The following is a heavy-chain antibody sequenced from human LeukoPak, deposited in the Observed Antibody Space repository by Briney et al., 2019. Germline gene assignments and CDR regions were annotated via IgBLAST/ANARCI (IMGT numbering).Heavy chain of an antibody. CDR3: ARDLGDPGRFDP. D-gene: IGHD2-21*02. J-gene: IGHJ5*02. CDR2: IYHSGST. Sequence: SETLSLTCTVSGGSISSGGYYWSWIRQPPGKGLEWIGYIYHSGSTYYNPSLKSRVTISVDRSKNQFSLKLSSVTAADTAVYYCARDLGDPGRFDPWGQGTLVTVSS. V-gene: IGHV4-30-2*01. CDR1: GGSISSGGYY.